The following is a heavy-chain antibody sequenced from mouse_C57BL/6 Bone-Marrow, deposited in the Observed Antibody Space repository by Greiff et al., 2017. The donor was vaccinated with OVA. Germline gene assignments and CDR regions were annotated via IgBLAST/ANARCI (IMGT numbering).Heavy chain of an antibody. Sequence: EVQLVESGGGLVQPKGSLKLSCAASGFSFNTYAMNWVRQAPGKGLAWVARIRSKSNNYATYYADSVNDRFSISRDDSESMLSLQMNNLKTEETAMYYCGRHYYYGVDAMDDWGQGTSVTVSS. D-gene: IGHD1-1*01. CDR2: IRSKSNNYAT. CDR3: GRHYYYGVDAMDD. V-gene: IGHV10-1*01. J-gene: IGHJ4*01. CDR1: GFSFNTYA.